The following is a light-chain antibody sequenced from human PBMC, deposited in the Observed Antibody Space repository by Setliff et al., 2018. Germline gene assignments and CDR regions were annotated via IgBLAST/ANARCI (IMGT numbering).Light chain of an antibody. CDR1: SSDVGGYNY. V-gene: IGLV2-14*01. CDR3: CSYTGRSYV. J-gene: IGLJ1*01. Sequence: QSALTQPASVSGSPGQSITISCTGTSSDVGGYNYVSWYQQHPGKAPKLMIYEVNKRPSGVFNRFSGSKSGNTASLTVSGLQAEDEADYYCCSYTGRSYVFGSGTKVTVL. CDR2: EVN.